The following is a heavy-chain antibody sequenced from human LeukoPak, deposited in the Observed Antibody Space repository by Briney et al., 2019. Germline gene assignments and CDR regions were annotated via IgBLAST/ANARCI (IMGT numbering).Heavy chain of an antibody. Sequence: GGSLRLSCEASGFTFDAYAMHWVRQAPGKGLERVSLINKDGSATYYADFVKGRFTISRDNSKNSLYLQMNSLRSEDTALYYCATWAFYHSLDVWGQGTTVTVSS. V-gene: IGHV3-43*02. CDR3: ATWAFYHSLDV. D-gene: IGHD1-26*01. J-gene: IGHJ6*02. CDR1: GFTFDAYA. CDR2: INKDGSAT.